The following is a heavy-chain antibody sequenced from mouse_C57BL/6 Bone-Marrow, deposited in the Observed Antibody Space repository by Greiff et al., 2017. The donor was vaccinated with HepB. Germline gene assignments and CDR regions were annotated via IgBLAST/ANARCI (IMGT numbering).Heavy chain of an antibody. CDR3: ARGSGWLLHNAY. J-gene: IGHJ3*01. Sequence: QVQLQQPGAELVKPGASVKMSCKASGYTFTSYWITWVKQRPGQGLEWIGDIYPGSGSTNYNEKSKSKATLTVDTSSSTAYMQLSSLTSEDSAVYYCARGSGWLLHNAYWGQGTLVTVSA. D-gene: IGHD2-3*01. CDR1: GYTFTSYW. CDR2: IYPGSGST. V-gene: IGHV1-55*01.